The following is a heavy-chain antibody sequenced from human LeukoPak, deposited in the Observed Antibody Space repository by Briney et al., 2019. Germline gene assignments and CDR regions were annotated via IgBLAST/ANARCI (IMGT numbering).Heavy chain of an antibody. V-gene: IGHV1-69*05. CDR3: ASMLNGPYGDYTPFDY. J-gene: IGHJ4*02. D-gene: IGHD4-17*01. Sequence: WASVKVSCKASGGTFSSYAISWVRQAPGQGLEWMGRIIPIFGTANYAQKFQGRVTSTTDESTSTAYMELSSLRSEDTAVYYCASMLNGPYGDYTPFDYWGQGTLVTVSS. CDR1: GGTFSSYA. CDR2: IIPIFGTA.